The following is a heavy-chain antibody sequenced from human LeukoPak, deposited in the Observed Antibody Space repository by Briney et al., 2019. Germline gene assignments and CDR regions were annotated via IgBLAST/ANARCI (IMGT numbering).Heavy chain of an antibody. CDR3: ATLPYYYGSGSYYWFYFDY. J-gene: IGHJ4*02. CDR1: GYTLTELS. V-gene: IGHV1-24*01. CDR2: FDPEDGET. D-gene: IGHD3-10*01. Sequence: ASVKVPCKVFGYTLTELSMHWVRQAPGKGLEWMGGFDPEDGETIYAQKFQGRVTMTEDTSTDTAYMELSSLRSEDTAVYYCATLPYYYGSGSYYWFYFDYWGQGTLVTVSS.